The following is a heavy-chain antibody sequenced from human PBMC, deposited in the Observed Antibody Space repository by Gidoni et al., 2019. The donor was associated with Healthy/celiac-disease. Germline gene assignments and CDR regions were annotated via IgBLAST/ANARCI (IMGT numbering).Heavy chain of an antibody. J-gene: IGHJ4*02. CDR2: IVVGSGNT. V-gene: IGHV1-58*01. Sequence: QMQLVQSGPEVKKPGTSVKVSCKASGFTFTSSAVQWVRQARGQRLEWIGWIVVGSGNTNYAQKFQERVTITRDMSTSTAYMELSSLRSEDTAVYYCAAAHSNCSSTSCAPARYFDWLLFDYWGQGTLVTVSS. D-gene: IGHD2-2*01. CDR3: AAAHSNCSSTSCAPARYFDWLLFDY. CDR1: GFTFTSSA.